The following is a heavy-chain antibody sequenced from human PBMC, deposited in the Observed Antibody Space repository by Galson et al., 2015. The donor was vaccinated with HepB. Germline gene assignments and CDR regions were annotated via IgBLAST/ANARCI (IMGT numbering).Heavy chain of an antibody. CDR2: INPNSGGT. J-gene: IGHJ6*02. Sequence: SVKVSCKASGYTFTGYYMHWVRQAPGQGLEWMGWINPNSGGTNYAQKFQGWVTMTRDTSITTAYMELSRLRSDDTAVYYYARDRVHDSSGYRNYYYGMDVWGQGTTVTVSS. D-gene: IGHD3-22*01. CDR3: ARDRVHDSSGYRNYYYGMDV. CDR1: GYTFTGYY. V-gene: IGHV1-2*04.